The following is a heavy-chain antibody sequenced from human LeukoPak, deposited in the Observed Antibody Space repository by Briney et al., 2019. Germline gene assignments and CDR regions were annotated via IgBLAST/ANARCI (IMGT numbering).Heavy chain of an antibody. CDR1: GFTVSNNY. CDR2: IYSGGST. D-gene: IGHD2-2*01. J-gene: IGHJ4*02. Sequence: QAGGSLRLSCAASGFTVSNNYMTWVRQAPGKGLEWVSVIYSGGSTYYADSVKGRFTISRDNSKNTVYLQMNSLRAEDTAMYYCARGGSSIPLDYWGLGTLVTVSS. CDR3: ARGGSSIPLDY. V-gene: IGHV3-53*01.